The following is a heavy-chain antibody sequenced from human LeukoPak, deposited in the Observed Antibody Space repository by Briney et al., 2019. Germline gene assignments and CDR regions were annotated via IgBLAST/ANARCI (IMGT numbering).Heavy chain of an antibody. V-gene: IGHV4-59*01. CDR1: GGSISSYY. J-gene: IGHJ5*02. CDR3: ATRDYGDYSSWFDP. D-gene: IGHD4-17*01. Sequence: SETLSLTCTVSGGSISSYYWSWIRQPPGKGLEWIGYIYYSGSTNYNPSLKSRVTISVDTSKNQFSLKLSSVTAADTAVYYCATRDYGDYSSWFDPWGQGTLVTVSS. CDR2: IYYSGST.